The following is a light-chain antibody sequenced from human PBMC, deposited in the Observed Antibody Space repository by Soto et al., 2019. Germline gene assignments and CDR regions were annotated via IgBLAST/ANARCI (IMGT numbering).Light chain of an antibody. Sequence: ESVLTHSPATLSLSPGERVTLSCRASQSVSSYFAWYQQKPGQAPRLLIYDASNRATGIPARFSGSGSGTDFTLTISSLEPEDFAVYYCQQRSNGPLTFGQGTRLEIK. CDR3: QQRSNGPLT. J-gene: IGKJ5*01. CDR1: QSVSSY. CDR2: DAS. V-gene: IGKV3-11*01.